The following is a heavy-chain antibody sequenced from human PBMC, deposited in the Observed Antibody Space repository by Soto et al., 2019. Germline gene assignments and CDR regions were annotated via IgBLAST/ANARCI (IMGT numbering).Heavy chain of an antibody. CDR2: IYYSGST. V-gene: IGHV4-31*03. Sequence: SETLSLTCTVSGGSISSGGYYWSWIRQHPGKGLEWIGYIYYSGSTYYNPSLKSRVTISADLSKNQFSLNLTSVTAADTAVYYCARWDRDYENAFGIWGHGTMVTVSS. CDR3: ARWDRDYENAFGI. J-gene: IGHJ3*02. D-gene: IGHD3-16*01. CDR1: GGSISSGGYY.